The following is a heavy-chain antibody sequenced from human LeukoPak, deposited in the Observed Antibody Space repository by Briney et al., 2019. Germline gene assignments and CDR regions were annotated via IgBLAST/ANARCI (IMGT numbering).Heavy chain of an antibody. J-gene: IGHJ6*02. Sequence: GASVKVSCKASGYTFTSYYMHWVRQAPGQGLEWMGIINPSGGSTSYAQKFQGRVTMTRDTSTSTVYMELSSLRSEDTAVYYCARGTVAHYDFWSGSYYYYGMDVWGQGTTVTVSS. V-gene: IGHV1-46*01. CDR1: GYTFTSYY. CDR3: ARGTVAHYDFWSGSYYYYGMDV. CDR2: INPSGGST. D-gene: IGHD3-3*01.